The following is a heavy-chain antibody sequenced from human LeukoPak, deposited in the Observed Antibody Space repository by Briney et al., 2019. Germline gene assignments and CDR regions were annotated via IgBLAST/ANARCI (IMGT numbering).Heavy chain of an antibody. V-gene: IGHV4-39*01. CDR3: ARHSVFSGYDY. CDR1: GGSISSYY. D-gene: IGHD5-12*01. CDR2: IYYSGST. Sequence: SETLSLTCTVSGGSISSYYWGWIRQSPGKGLEWIGNIYYSGSTYYDPSLESRVTISVDTSKNQFSLNLSSVTAADTASYYCARHSVFSGYDYWGQGTLVTVSS. J-gene: IGHJ4*02.